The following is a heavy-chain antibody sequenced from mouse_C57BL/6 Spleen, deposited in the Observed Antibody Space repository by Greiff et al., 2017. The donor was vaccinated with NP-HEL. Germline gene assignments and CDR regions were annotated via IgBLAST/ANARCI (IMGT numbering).Heavy chain of an antibody. CDR3: ARSGYGSSYDYAMDY. D-gene: IGHD1-1*01. V-gene: IGHV1-53*01. CDR2: INPSNGGT. J-gene: IGHJ4*01. CDR1: GYTFTSYW. Sequence: QVHVKQPGTELVKPGASVKLSCKASGYTFTSYWMHWVKQRPGQGLEWIGNINPSNGGTNYNEKFKSKATLTVDKSSSTAYMQLSSLTSEDSAVYYCARSGYGSSYDYAMDYWGQGTSVTVSS.